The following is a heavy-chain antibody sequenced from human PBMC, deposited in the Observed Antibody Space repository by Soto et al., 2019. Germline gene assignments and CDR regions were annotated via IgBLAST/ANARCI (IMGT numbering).Heavy chain of an antibody. CDR2: IYHSGTT. D-gene: IGHD6-13*01. J-gene: IGHJ5*02. Sequence: SETLSLTCVVSGYSISSGYYWGWIRQPPGKGLEWIGSIYHSGTTYYDPSLKSRVTISLDTSRNQFSLKLTSVTAADTAVYYCARSLLTSSWYAGSWGQGTLVTVSS. V-gene: IGHV4-38-2*01. CDR1: GYSISSGYY. CDR3: ARSLLTSSWYAGS.